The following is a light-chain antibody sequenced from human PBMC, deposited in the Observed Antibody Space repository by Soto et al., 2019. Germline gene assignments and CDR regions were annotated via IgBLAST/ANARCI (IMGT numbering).Light chain of an antibody. J-gene: IGLJ1*01. V-gene: IGLV1-44*01. Sequence: QSVLTQPPSASETPGQRVTISCSGSSSNIAGNTVNWYQQLPGTAPKLLIYNNNQRPSGVPDRFSGSKSGTSASLAISGLQYEDEADYYCAAWDDTLNGYVFGTGTKLTVL. CDR2: NNN. CDR3: AAWDDTLNGYV. CDR1: SSNIAGNT.